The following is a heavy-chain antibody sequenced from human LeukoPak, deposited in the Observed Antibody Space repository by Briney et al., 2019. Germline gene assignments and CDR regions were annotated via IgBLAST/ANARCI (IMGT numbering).Heavy chain of an antibody. J-gene: IGHJ4*02. CDR1: GGSISSYY. D-gene: IGHD6-13*01. V-gene: IGHV4-59*01. CDR3: ARAYSSSWYLFDY. Sequence: PSENLSLTCTVSGGSISSYYWSWIRQPPGKGLEWIGYIYYSGSTNYNPSLKSRVTISVDTSKNQFSLKLSSVTAADTAVYYCARAYSSSWYLFDYWGQGTLVTVSS. CDR2: IYYSGST.